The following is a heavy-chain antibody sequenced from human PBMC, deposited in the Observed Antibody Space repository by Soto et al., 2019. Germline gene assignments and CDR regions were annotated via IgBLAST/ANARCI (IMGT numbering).Heavy chain of an antibody. CDR2: IHNSGST. D-gene: IGHD6-6*01. Sequence: QPQLQESGPGLVKPSETLSLTCTVSVGSVSSCCNYWGWVRQPPGKGLEWIGSIHNSGSTSYNPSLKSRVTISVDTPKNQFSLNLTSVTAADTAVYYCTRGLSSPAATGIWGQGTLVTVSS. CDR3: TRGLSSPAATGI. CDR1: VGSVSSCCNY. V-gene: IGHV4-39*01. J-gene: IGHJ4*02.